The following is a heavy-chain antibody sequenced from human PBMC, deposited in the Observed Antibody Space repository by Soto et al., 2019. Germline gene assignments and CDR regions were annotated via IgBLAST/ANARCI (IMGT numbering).Heavy chain of an antibody. CDR3: ARVRGYSGYDWTCYYDSSGPGAAFDI. Sequence: ASVKVSCKASGYTFTSYGISWVRQAPGQGLVWMGWISAYDGNTNYAQKLEGRVTMTTATSTSTAYMELRSMRSDDTDVYYCARVRGYSGYDWTCYYDSSGPGAAFDIWGQGTMVTVSS. CDR1: GYTFTSYG. V-gene: IGHV1-18*04. J-gene: IGHJ3*02. CDR2: ISAYDGNT. D-gene: IGHD5-12*01.